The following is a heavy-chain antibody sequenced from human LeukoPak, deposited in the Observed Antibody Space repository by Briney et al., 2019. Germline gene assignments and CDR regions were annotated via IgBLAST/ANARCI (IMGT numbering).Heavy chain of an antibody. CDR2: IYYSGST. CDR3: ARVPDYYDSSGYAFDI. CDR1: GASSSSSTDY. D-gene: IGHD3-22*01. J-gene: IGHJ3*02. V-gene: IGHV4-39*07. Sequence: SETLSLTCTVSGASSSSSTDYWGWIRQPPGKGLEWIGSIYYSGSTYYNPSLKSRVTISVDTSKNQFSLKLSSVTAADTAVYYCARVPDYYDSSGYAFDIWGQGTMVTVSS.